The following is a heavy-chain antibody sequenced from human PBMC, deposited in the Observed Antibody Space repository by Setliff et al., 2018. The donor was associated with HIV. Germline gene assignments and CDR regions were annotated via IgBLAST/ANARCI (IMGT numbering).Heavy chain of an antibody. J-gene: IGHJ2*01. CDR1: GYSFSSHP. D-gene: IGHD1-1*01. Sequence: GASVKVSCKTSGYSFSSHPIHWVRQAPGQRPEWMGWIKTGNGDTQYSQKFRDRVTITRDTSADTVYMELSSLRSEDTAVYYCARERATGKPPLLNWYFDLWGRGTLVTVSS. CDR2: IKTGNGDT. V-gene: IGHV1-3*04. CDR3: ARERATGKPPLLNWYFDL.